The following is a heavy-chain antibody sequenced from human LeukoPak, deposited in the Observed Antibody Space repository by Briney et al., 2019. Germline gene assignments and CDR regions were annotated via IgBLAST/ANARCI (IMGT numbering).Heavy chain of an antibody. CDR3: ARHNYCSSTSCYSP. CDR2: IYYSGST. V-gene: IGHV4-30-4*08. Sequence: PSQTLSLTCTVSGGSISSGDYYWSWIRQPPGKGLDWIGYIYYSGSTYYNPSLKSRVTISVDTSKNQFSLKLSSVTAADTAVYYCARHNYCSSTSCYSPWGQGTLVTVSS. J-gene: IGHJ5*02. CDR1: GGSISSGDYY. D-gene: IGHD2-2*01.